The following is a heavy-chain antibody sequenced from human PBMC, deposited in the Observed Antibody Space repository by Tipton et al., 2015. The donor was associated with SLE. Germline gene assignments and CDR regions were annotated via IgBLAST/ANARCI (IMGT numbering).Heavy chain of an antibody. J-gene: IGHJ6*02. CDR2: LYSGGST. CDR1: GFTFSNYR. Sequence: GSLRLSCAASGFTFSNYRMNWVRQAPGKGLEWVSVLYSGGSTYYADSVKGRFTISRDNSKNTLYLQMNSLRAEDTAVYYCARELSYYGMDVWGQGTTVTVSS. D-gene: IGHD3-16*02. V-gene: IGHV3-66*02. CDR3: ARELSYYGMDV.